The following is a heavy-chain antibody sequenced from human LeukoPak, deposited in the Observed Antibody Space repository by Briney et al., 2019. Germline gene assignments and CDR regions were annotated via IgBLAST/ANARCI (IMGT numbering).Heavy chain of an antibody. CDR3: AIHPIYYDSSGYYTDY. Sequence: PSETLSLTCTVSGGSISSYYWSWIRQPPGKGLEWIGYIYYSGSTNYNPSLKSRVTISVDTSKNQFSLKLSSVTAADTAVYYCAIHPIYYDSSGYYTDYWGQGTLVTVSS. D-gene: IGHD3-22*01. V-gene: IGHV4-59*01. CDR1: GGSISSYY. CDR2: IYYSGST. J-gene: IGHJ4*02.